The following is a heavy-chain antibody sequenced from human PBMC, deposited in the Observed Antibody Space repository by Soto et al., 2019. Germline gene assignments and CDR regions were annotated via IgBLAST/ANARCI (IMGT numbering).Heavy chain of an antibody. D-gene: IGHD2-15*01. CDR1: GDSVTSVNYF. Sequence: SETLSLTCAVSGDSVTSVNYFWSWIRQSPGKGLEWIGYISHLESTYFHPSFKSRLTMSIDRTRNQFSLKLSSVTAADMAVYYCARGGGSDSFDYWGQGVLVTVSS. J-gene: IGHJ4*02. CDR2: ISHLEST. V-gene: IGHV4-30-2*06. CDR3: ARGGGSDSFDY.